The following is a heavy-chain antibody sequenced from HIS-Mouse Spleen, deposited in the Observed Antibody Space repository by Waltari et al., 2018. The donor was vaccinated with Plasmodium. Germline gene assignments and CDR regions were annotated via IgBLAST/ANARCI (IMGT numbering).Heavy chain of an antibody. V-gene: IGHV3-9*01. CDR3: AKDILPSIAARLPDY. Sequence: EVQLVESGGGLVQTGRSLRLSCEASRFTFDDSALHWVRQAPGKGLEWVSGISWNSGSIGYADSVKGRFTISRDNAKNSLYLQMNSLRAEDTALYYCAKDILPSIAARLPDYWGQGTLVTVSS. J-gene: IGHJ4*02. CDR1: RFTFDDSA. CDR2: ISWNSGSI. D-gene: IGHD6-6*01.